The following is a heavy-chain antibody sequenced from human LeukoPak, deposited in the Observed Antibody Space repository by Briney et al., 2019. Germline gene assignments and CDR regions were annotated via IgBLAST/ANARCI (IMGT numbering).Heavy chain of an antibody. J-gene: IGHJ4*02. Sequence: PSETLSLTCTCSGGSISSYYWSWIRQPPGKGLEGIGYIYYSGSTNYNPSLKSRVTISVDTSKNQFSLKLSSVTAADTAVYYCARAEMDTIAFDYWGQGTLVTVSS. CDR2: IYYSGST. V-gene: IGHV4-59*01. CDR1: GGSISSYY. D-gene: IGHD5-24*01. CDR3: ARAEMDTIAFDY.